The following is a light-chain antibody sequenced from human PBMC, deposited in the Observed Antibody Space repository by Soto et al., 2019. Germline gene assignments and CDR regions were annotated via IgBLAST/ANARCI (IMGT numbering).Light chain of an antibody. CDR2: EVS. CDR1: SSDVGGYNY. J-gene: IGLJ1*01. Sequence: QSVLTQPASVSGSPGQSITISCTGTSSDVGGYNYVSWYQQHPGKAPKLMIYEVSNRPSGVSNRFSGSKSGNTASLTISGLQAEDEADYYCSSYTSSSGYVFGTGTKVNVL. V-gene: IGLV2-14*01. CDR3: SSYTSSSGYV.